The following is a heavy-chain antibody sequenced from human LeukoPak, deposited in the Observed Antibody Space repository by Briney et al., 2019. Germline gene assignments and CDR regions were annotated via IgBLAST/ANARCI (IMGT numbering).Heavy chain of an antibody. V-gene: IGHV4-59*08. Sequence: SETLSLTCTVSGGSISSYYWSWIREPPGKGLEWIGYIYYSGSTNYNPSLKSRVTISVDTSKNQFSLKLSSVTAADTAVYYCARHLLGYSSGSYDYWGQGTLVSVCS. CDR3: ARHLLGYSSGSYDY. CDR1: GGSISSYY. D-gene: IGHD6-19*01. J-gene: IGHJ4*02. CDR2: IYYSGST.